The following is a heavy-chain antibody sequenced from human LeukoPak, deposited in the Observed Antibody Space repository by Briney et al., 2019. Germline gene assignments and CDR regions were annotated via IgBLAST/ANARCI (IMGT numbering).Heavy chain of an antibody. V-gene: IGHV1-69*05. CDR3: ARTAGGSYYALNY. Sequence: SVKVSCKASGGTFSSYAISWVRQAPGQGLEWMGGIIPIFGTANYAQKFQGRVTITTDESTSTAYMELSSLRSEDTAVYYCARTAGGSYYALNYWGQGTLVTVSS. D-gene: IGHD1-26*01. J-gene: IGHJ4*02. CDR2: IIPIFGTA. CDR1: GGTFSSYA.